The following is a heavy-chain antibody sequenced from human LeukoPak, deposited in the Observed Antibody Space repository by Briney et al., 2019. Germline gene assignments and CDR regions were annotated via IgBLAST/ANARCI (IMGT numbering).Heavy chain of an antibody. J-gene: IGHJ4*02. D-gene: IGHD4-17*01. Sequence: GGSLRLSCAASGFTFSSYWMHWVRQAPGKGLVWVSRIDSDGSNTNYADSVKGRFTVSRDNAKNTLYLQMNSLRAEDTAVYYYARDDYGDYYFDYWGQGTLVTVSS. V-gene: IGHV3-74*01. CDR2: IDSDGSNT. CDR3: ARDDYGDYYFDY. CDR1: GFTFSSYW.